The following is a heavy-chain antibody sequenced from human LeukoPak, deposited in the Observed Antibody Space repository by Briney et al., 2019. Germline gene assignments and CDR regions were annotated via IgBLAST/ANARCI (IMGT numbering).Heavy chain of an antibody. J-gene: IGHJ4*02. D-gene: IGHD3-10*01. CDR3: VRDLGPGDY. CDR2: INSDGRIT. CDR1: GFPFSSYW. Sequence: PGGSLRLSCETSGFPFSSYWKHWVRQAPLKGPVRVARINSDGRITTYADSVKGRVTISRDNSKNTLYLQVNSLRVEDTAVYYCVRDLGPGDYWGQGTLVTVSS. V-gene: IGHV3-74*03.